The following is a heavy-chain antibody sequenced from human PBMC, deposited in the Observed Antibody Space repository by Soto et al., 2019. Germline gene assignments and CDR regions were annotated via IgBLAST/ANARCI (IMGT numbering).Heavy chain of an antibody. CDR2: ISSSSSTI. Sequence: ESGGGLVQPGGSLRLSCAASGFTFSSYSMNWVRQAPGKGLEWVSYISSSSSTIYYADSVKGRFTIPRDNAKNSLYLQMNSLRDEDTAVYYCARGRRYSSGWYFPHFDYWGQGTLVTVSS. CDR1: GFTFSSYS. D-gene: IGHD6-19*01. V-gene: IGHV3-48*02. CDR3: ARGRRYSSGWYFPHFDY. J-gene: IGHJ4*02.